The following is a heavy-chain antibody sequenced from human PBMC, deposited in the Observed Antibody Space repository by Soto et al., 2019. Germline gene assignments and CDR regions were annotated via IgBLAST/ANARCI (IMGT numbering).Heavy chain of an antibody. CDR2: ISSSSSYI. Sequence: EVQLVESGGGLVKPGGSLRLSCAASGFTFSSYSMNWVRQAPGKGLEWVSSISSSSSYIYYADSVKGRFTISRDNAKNSLDLQTNSRRAEDTAVYYCARVGGQLVPGFDYWGQGTLVTVSS. CDR3: ARVGGQLVPGFDY. CDR1: GFTFSSYS. J-gene: IGHJ4*02. D-gene: IGHD6-6*01. V-gene: IGHV3-21*01.